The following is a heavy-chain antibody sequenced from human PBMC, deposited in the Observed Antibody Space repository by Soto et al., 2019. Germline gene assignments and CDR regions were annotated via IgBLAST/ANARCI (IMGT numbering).Heavy chain of an antibody. J-gene: IGHJ5*02. V-gene: IGHV1-69*13. CDR2: IIPIFGTA. CDR3: ARSCSGGSCETPHWFDP. D-gene: IGHD2-15*01. Sequence: SVKVSCKASGGTFRSYAISWVRQAPGQGLEWMGGIIPIFGTANYAQKFQGRVTITADESTSTAYMELSSLRSEDTAVYYCARSCSGGSCETPHWFDPWGQGTLVTVSS. CDR1: GGTFRSYA.